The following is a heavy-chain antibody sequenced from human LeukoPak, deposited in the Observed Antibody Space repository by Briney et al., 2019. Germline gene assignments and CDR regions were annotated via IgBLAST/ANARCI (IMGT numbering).Heavy chain of an antibody. Sequence: AGGSLRLSCAASGFSFSDYAMNWVRQAPGKGLEWVSSITSGSNYIYYAASVRGRFTISRDDAKNSLYLQMNGLRAEDTALYYCARSRGGWGQGTLVTVSS. J-gene: IGHJ4*02. CDR1: GFSFSDYA. CDR3: ARSRGG. D-gene: IGHD4-23*01. CDR2: ITSGSNYI. V-gene: IGHV3-21*01.